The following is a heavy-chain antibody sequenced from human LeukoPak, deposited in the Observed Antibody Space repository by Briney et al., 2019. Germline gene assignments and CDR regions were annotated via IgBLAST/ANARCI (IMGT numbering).Heavy chain of an antibody. CDR3: AKDWASGNYFDY. D-gene: IGHD1-14*01. CDR2: ISSGGTT. CDR1: GFTTSSYA. J-gene: IGHJ4*02. Sequence: PGGSLRLSCAASGFTTSSYAMSWVRQAPGEGLEWVSAISSGGTTYYSDSVKGRFTISRADSKNTLYLQMNILRAEDTAVYYCAKDWASGNYFDYWGQGTLVTVSS. V-gene: IGHV3-23*01.